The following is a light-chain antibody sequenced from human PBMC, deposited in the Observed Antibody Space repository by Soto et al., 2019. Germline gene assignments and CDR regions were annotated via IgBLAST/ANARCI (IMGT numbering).Light chain of an antibody. CDR3: TLNISGRTYV. Sequence: HSLLTQPASVSGSPRQSIAICCTGTGSDIGAYNYVSLYQQHPGKAPKLIIHGVTHRPSGVPDRFSGSKSGSTASLTISGLQAEDEADYYCTLNISGRTYVFGNVYKLT. V-gene: IGLV2-14*01. CDR2: GVT. CDR1: GSDIGAYNY. J-gene: IGLJ1*01.